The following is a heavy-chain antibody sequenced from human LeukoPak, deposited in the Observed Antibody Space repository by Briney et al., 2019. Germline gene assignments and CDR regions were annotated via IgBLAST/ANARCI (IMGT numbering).Heavy chain of an antibody. Sequence: PSQTLSLTCTVSGGSISSGSYYWSWIRQPAGKGLEWIGRIYTSGSTNYNPSLKSRVTISVDTSKNQYSLKLSSVTAADTAVYYCAREVLWFGEFYPEYWGQGTLVTASS. CDR3: AREVLWFGEFYPEY. J-gene: IGHJ4*02. CDR2: IYTSGST. CDR1: GGSISSGSYY. V-gene: IGHV4-61*02. D-gene: IGHD3-10*01.